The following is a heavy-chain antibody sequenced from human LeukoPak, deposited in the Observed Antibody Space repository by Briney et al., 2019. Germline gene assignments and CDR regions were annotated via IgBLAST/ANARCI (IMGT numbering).Heavy chain of an antibody. Sequence: GGSLRLSCAASGFTFSSYAMHWVRQAPGKALEGVAVISYDGSNKYYADSVKGRFTISRDNSKNTLYLQMNSLRAEDTALYYCAKTFYDSSGYSYDAFDIWGQGTMVTVSS. D-gene: IGHD3-22*01. J-gene: IGHJ3*02. CDR3: AKTFYDSSGYSYDAFDI. CDR2: ISYDGSNK. CDR1: GFTFSSYA. V-gene: IGHV3-30-3*02.